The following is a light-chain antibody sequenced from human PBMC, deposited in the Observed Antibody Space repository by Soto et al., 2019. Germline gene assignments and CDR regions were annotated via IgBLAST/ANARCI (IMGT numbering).Light chain of an antibody. Sequence: DIQMAQSPSSLSASVGERVTITCRASQSITSNLNWYQQKPGKAPKLLIYDATSLQGGVPSRFRGSGSGADFTLTISSLQPEDFETYICQQSYTIPWTFGQGTKGEIK. CDR3: QQSYTIPWT. CDR2: DAT. V-gene: IGKV1-39*01. CDR1: QSITSN. J-gene: IGKJ1*01.